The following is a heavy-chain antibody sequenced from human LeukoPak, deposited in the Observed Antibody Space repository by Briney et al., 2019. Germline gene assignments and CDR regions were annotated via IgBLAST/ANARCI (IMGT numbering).Heavy chain of an antibody. CDR1: GFTFSSYS. V-gene: IGHV3-48*01. CDR3: ARLGVGNYFDY. D-gene: IGHD3-3*01. J-gene: IGHJ4*02. CDR2: ISSSSSPI. Sequence: PGGSLRLSCAASGFTFSSYSMNWVRQAPGKGLEWVSYISSSSSPIYSADSVKGRFTISRDNAKNSLYLQMNSLRAEDTAVYYCARLGVGNYFDYWGQGTLVTVSS.